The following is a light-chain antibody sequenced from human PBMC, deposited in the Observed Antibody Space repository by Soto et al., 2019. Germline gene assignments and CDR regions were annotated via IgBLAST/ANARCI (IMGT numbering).Light chain of an antibody. J-gene: IGKJ2*01. CDR3: QQSYIIPFT. CDR1: QKISTF. V-gene: IGKV1-39*01. Sequence: DIQMTQSPSSLSASVGDRVTMTCRASQKISTFLNWYQQKPGQAPKLLIFAASSLQSGVPSRFSGSGSGTDFTLTINSLQPEDFATYYCQQSYIIPFTFGQGTKVDIK. CDR2: AAS.